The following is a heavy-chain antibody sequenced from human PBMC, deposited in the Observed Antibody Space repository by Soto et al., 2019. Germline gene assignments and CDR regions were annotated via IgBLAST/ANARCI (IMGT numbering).Heavy chain of an antibody. J-gene: IGHJ5*02. Sequence: ESGGGVVQPGRSLRLSCAASGFTFSRYGMHWVRQAPGKGLEWVAVISYDGSNKDYADSVKGRFTISRDNSKNTLCLQMNSLRAEDTAVYYCVKDGYYYGSGSLNWFDPWGQGTLVTVSS. V-gene: IGHV3-30*18. CDR3: VKDGYYYGSGSLNWFDP. CDR1: GFTFSRYG. D-gene: IGHD3-10*01. CDR2: ISYDGSNK.